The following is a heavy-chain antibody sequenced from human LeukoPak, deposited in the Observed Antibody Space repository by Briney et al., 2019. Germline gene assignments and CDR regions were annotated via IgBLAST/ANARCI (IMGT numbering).Heavy chain of an antibody. CDR1: GYSFTSYW. J-gene: IGHJ5*02. Sequence: LGVPLKISCKGSGYSFTSYWIGWVRPIPGKGMEWMGIIYPGDSDTRYSPSLQGQITISADKSISTAYLQWSSLKASDTAMYYCARQLGNWFDPWGQGTLVTVSS. D-gene: IGHD7-27*01. CDR3: ARQLGNWFDP. V-gene: IGHV5-51*01. CDR2: IYPGDSDT.